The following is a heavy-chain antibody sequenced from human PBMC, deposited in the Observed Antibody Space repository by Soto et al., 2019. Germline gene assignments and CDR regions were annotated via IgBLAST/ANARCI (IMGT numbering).Heavy chain of an antibody. Sequence: GGSLRLSCAASGFTFSSYWMSWVRQAPGKGLEWVANIKQDGSEKYYVDSVKGRFTISRDNAKNSLYLQMNSLRAEDTAVYYCARDQAAAGTGFDYWGQGTLVTVSS. J-gene: IGHJ4*02. CDR3: ARDQAAAGTGFDY. CDR2: IKQDGSEK. V-gene: IGHV3-7*01. CDR1: GFTFSSYW. D-gene: IGHD6-13*01.